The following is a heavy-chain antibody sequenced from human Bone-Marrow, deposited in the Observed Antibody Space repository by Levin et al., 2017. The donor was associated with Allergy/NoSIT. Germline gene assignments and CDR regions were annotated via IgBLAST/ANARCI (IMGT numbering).Heavy chain of an antibody. CDR2: INPSGGST. V-gene: IGHV1-46*01. CDR3: ARDIGVRGVIGYYYYGMDV. CDR1: GYTFTSYY. D-gene: IGHD3-10*01. J-gene: IGHJ6*02. Sequence: ASVKVSCKASGYTFTSYYMHWVRQAPGQGLEWMGIINPSGGSTSYAQKFQGRVTMTRDTSTSTVYMELSSLRSEDTAVYYCARDIGVRGVIGYYYYGMDVWGQGTTVTVSS.